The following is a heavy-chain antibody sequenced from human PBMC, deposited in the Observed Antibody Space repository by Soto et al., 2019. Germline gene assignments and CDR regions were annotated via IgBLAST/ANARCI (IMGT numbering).Heavy chain of an antibody. CDR3: ARAGGAYDYRMDV. J-gene: IGHJ6*04. CDR2: VKDRVRT. D-gene: IGHD6-25*01. V-gene: IGHV4-34*01. Sequence: SVTLSLTCGVYGGSFIDYHWSWVRQPPGRGLEWIGEVKDRVRTKYNPSLKSRVIISLYTPKSQLSLKLSAVTAADTAIYYCARAGGAYDYRMDVWGNGTPVTVSS. CDR1: GGSFIDYH.